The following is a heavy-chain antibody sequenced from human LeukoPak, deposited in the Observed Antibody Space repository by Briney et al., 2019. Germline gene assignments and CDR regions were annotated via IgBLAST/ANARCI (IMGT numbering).Heavy chain of an antibody. J-gene: IGHJ4*02. D-gene: IGHD6-19*01. CDR1: GYTLTELS. V-gene: IGHV1-24*01. Sequence: ASVKVSCKVSGYTLTELSMHWVRQAPGKGLEWMGGFDPEDGETIYAQKFQGRVTMTTDTSTSTAYKGLRSLRSDDTAVYYCARDKAVAGITGRRFDYWGQGTLVTVSS. CDR2: FDPEDGET. CDR3: ARDKAVAGITGRRFDY.